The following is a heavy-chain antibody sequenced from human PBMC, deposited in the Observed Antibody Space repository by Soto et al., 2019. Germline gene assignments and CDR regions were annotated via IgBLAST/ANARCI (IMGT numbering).Heavy chain of an antibody. D-gene: IGHD6-19*01. CDR3: AREYSAGWST. J-gene: IGHJ4*02. CDR2: TYYRSKWYN. Sequence: SQTLSLTCVISGDSVSSNSAAWNWIRQSPSRGLEWLGRTYYRSKWYNEYALSVKSRITINPDTSKNQFSLHLNSVSPDDTAVYYCAREYSAGWSTWGQGTLVTVSS. CDR1: GDSVSSNSAA. V-gene: IGHV6-1*01.